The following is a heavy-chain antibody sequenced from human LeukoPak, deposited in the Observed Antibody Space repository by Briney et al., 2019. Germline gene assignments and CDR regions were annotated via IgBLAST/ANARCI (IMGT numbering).Heavy chain of an antibody. D-gene: IGHD3-3*01. V-gene: IGHV3-48*03. Sequence: PGGSLRLSCAASGFTFSSYEMNCVRQAPGKGLEWVSYISSSGSTIYYADSVKGRFTISRDNAKNSLYLQMNSLRAEDTAVYYCARDQDDFWSGYSFDYWGQGTLVTVSS. CDR2: ISSSGSTI. J-gene: IGHJ4*02. CDR1: GFTFSSYE. CDR3: ARDQDDFWSGYSFDY.